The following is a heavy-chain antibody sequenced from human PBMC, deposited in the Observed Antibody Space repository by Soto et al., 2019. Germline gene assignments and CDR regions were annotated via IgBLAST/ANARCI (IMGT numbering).Heavy chain of an antibody. Sequence: GASVKVSCKASGYTFSNYDINWVRQAPGQGLEWMGWLNPKNNNTGYARNFQGRITMTMDTSTTTAHMELSSLTSDDTAVYYCARGCYDVLTGDYHYGMDVWGQGTKVTVSS. CDR2: LNPKNNNT. D-gene: IGHD3-9*01. CDR1: GYTFSNYD. CDR3: ARGCYDVLTGDYHYGMDV. V-gene: IGHV1-8*01. J-gene: IGHJ6*02.